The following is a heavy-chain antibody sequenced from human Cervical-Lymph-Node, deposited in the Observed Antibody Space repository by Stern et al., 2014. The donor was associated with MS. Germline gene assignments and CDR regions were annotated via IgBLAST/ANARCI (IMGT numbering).Heavy chain of an antibody. CDR2: IYPDDSDT. V-gene: IGHV5-51*01. Sequence: EVQLVQSGTEVKKPGESLKISCKGSADSFSNYWIGWVRQMTGNGLEWMGIIYPDDSDTKSSPSFQGQVTISADRSISTAYLQWNTLKASDTAVYYCARTTSFYYGYVDYWGQGTLVTVSS. CDR3: ARTTSFYYGYVDY. J-gene: IGHJ4*02. D-gene: IGHD4-17*01. CDR1: ADSFSNYW.